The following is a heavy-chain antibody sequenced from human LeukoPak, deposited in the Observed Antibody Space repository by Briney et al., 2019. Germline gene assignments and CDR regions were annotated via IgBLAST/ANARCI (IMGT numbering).Heavy chain of an antibody. D-gene: IGHD3-22*01. CDR3: ARDIYYYDSSGYYFPGGSDY. CDR2: VKEDGGER. J-gene: IGHJ4*02. Sequence: GGSLRLSCAASGFTFSRYWMTWVRQAPGKGLEWVANVKEDGGERYYVDSVKGRFTISRDNAKNSLYLQMNSLRAEDTAVYYCARDIYYYDSSGYYFPGGSDYWGQGTLVTVSS. V-gene: IGHV3-7*01. CDR1: GFTFSRYW.